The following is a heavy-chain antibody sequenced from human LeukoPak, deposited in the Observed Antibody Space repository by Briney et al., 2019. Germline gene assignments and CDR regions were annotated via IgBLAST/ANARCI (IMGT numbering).Heavy chain of an antibody. CDR1: GGSISSSSYY. Sequence: SETLSLTCTVSGGSISSSSYYWGWIRQPPGKGLEWIGSIYYSGSTYYNPSLKSRVTISVDTSKNQFSLKLSSVTAADTAVYYCARRPPTGFGELLFYFDYWGQGTLVTVSS. CDR3: ARRPPTGFGELLFYFDY. CDR2: IYYSGST. J-gene: IGHJ4*02. V-gene: IGHV4-39*01. D-gene: IGHD3-10*01.